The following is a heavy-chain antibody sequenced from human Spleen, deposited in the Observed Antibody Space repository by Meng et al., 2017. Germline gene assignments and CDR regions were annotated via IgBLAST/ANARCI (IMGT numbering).Heavy chain of an antibody. D-gene: IGHD5-24*01. V-gene: IGHV3-23*01. CDR1: GFTFDNYA. CDR3: ARDGPPGGADFDY. J-gene: IGHJ4*02. CDR2: ISGSGGST. Sequence: GGSLRLSCTASGFTFDNYAMTWVRQAPGKGLEWVSGISGSGGSTYYADSVKGRFTISRDNAKNTLYLQMNSLTAEDTAVYYCARDGPPGGADFDYWGQGALVTVSS.